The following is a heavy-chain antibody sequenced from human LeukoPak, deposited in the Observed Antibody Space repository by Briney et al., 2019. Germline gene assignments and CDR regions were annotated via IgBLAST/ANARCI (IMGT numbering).Heavy chain of an antibody. CDR3: VGIAAAGQPLIFSSYYYYYGMDV. D-gene: IGHD6-13*01. J-gene: IGHJ6*02. CDR2: IYYSGST. Sequence: PSETLSLTCTVSGGSISSGDYYWSWIRQPPGKGLEWIGYIYYSGSTNYNPSLKSRVTISVDTSKNQFSLKLSSVTAADTAVYYCVGIAAAGQPLIFSSYYYYYGMDVWGQGTTVTVSS. CDR1: GGSISSGDYY. V-gene: IGHV4-30-4*01.